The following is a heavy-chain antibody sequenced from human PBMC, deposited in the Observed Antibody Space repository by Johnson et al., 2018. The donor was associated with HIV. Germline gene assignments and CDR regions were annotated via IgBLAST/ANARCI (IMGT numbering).Heavy chain of an antibody. CDR1: GFTFSSYG. CDR2: TSYDGSNK. D-gene: IGHD3-16*02. CDR3: AKDPRGELLRMITFGGVIAEPDAFDI. V-gene: IGHV3-30*18. Sequence: VQLVESGGGVVQPGRSLGLSCTASGFTFSSYGMHWVRQAPGKGLEWVAVTSYDGSNKYYADSVKGRFTISRDNSKNTLYLQMNSLRAEDTAVYYRAKDPRGELLRMITFGGVIAEPDAFDIWGQGTMVTVSS. J-gene: IGHJ3*02.